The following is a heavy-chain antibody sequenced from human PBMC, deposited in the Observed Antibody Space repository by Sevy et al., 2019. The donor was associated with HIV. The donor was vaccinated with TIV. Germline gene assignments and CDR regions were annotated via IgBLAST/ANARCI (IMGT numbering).Heavy chain of an antibody. CDR2: IFQSGAT. CDR3: ARGRVGDSSSWYGAFDV. J-gene: IGHJ3*01. CDR1: GGSINSGGYS. V-gene: IGHV4-30-2*01. Sequence: KRSQTLSLTCAVSGGSINSGGYSWSWIRQPPGKGLEWIGYIFQSGATYYIPSLQSRVSISVDMSKNQFSLNLRSVTAADTAVYYCARGRVGDSSSWYGAFDVWGQGTMVTVSS. D-gene: IGHD6-13*01.